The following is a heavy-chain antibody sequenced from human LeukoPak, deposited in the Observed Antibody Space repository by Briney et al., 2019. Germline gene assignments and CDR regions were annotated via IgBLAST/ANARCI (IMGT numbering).Heavy chain of an antibody. CDR2: IYYSGST. CDR1: GGSISSYY. Sequence: SETLSLTCTVSGGSISSYYWSWIRQPPGKGLEWIGYIYYSGSTNYNPSLKSRVTISVDTSKNQFSLKLSSVTAADTAVYYCARGGGFLDYWGQGTLVTVSS. V-gene: IGHV4-59*01. J-gene: IGHJ4*02. D-gene: IGHD5-12*01. CDR3: ARGGGFLDY.